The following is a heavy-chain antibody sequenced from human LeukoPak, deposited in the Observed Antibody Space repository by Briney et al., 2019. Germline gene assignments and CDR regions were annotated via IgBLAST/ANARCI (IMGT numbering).Heavy chain of an antibody. J-gene: IGHJ4*02. V-gene: IGHV4-39*07. Sequence: SETLSLTCTVSDGSLSSRSYYWGWIRQPPGKGLEWIGTIYYSGSTYYSPSLKSRVTISVDTSKSQFSLKLSSVTAADTAVYYCEEMATGYWGQGTLVTVSS. CDR2: IYYSGST. CDR1: DGSLSSRSYY. CDR3: EEMATGY. D-gene: IGHD5-24*01.